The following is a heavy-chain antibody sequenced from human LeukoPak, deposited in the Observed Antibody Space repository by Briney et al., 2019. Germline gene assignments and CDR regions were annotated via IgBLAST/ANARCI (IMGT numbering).Heavy chain of an antibody. V-gene: IGHV3-33*01. CDR2: IWYDGSNK. J-gene: IGHJ4*02. CDR1: GFTFSSYG. D-gene: IGHD6-13*01. Sequence: GRSLRLSCAASGFTFSSYGLHWVRQAPGKGLEWVAVIWYDGSNKYYADSVKGRFTISRDNSKNTLYLQMNSLRAEDTAVYYCARAAQYSSSWYYFDYWGQRTLVTVSS. CDR3: ARAAQYSSSWYYFDY.